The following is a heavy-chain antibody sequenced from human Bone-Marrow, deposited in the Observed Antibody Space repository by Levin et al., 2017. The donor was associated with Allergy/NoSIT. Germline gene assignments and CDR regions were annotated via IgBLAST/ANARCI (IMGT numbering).Heavy chain of an antibody. Sequence: GGSLRLSCAASGFTFSNAWMSWVRQAPGKGLEWVGRIKSKTDGGTTDYAAPVKGRFTISRDDSKNTLYLQMNSLKTEDTAVYYCTTRLSRDSDQPPTYYYYGMDVWGQGTTVTVSS. CDR1: GFTFSNAW. CDR3: TTRLSRDSDQPPTYYYYGMDV. D-gene: IGHD1-14*01. V-gene: IGHV3-15*01. J-gene: IGHJ6*02. CDR2: IKSKTDGGTT.